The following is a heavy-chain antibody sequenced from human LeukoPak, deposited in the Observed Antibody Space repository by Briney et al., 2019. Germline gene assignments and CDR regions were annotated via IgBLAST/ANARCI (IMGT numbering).Heavy chain of an antibody. CDR1: GFTFSSYS. CDR2: ISSSSSYI. Sequence: TGGSLRLSCAASGFTFSSYSMNWVRQAPGKGLEWVSSISSSSSYIYYADSVKGRFTISRDNAKNSLYLQMNSLRAEDTAVYYCARDPTVPAARATDFYYYMDVWGKGTTVTISS. J-gene: IGHJ6*03. D-gene: IGHD2-2*01. V-gene: IGHV3-21*01. CDR3: ARDPTVPAARATDFYYYMDV.